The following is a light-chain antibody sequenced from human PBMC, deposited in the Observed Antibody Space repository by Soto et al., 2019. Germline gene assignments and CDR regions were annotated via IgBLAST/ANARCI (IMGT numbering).Light chain of an antibody. Sequence: QSVLTQPPSASGTPGQRVTISCSGSSSNIGSNTVTWYQQLPGTAPKLLIYSNNQRPSGAPDRFSGSKSGTSASLAISGLQSEDEADYYCAAWDDSLNGYVFGSGTKVTVL. CDR2: SNN. V-gene: IGLV1-44*01. J-gene: IGLJ1*01. CDR3: AAWDDSLNGYV. CDR1: SSNIGSNT.